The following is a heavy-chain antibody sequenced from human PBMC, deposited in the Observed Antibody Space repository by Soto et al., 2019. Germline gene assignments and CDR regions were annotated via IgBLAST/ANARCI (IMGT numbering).Heavy chain of an antibody. CDR3: AKDIYRDRSGCLNY. Sequence: EVQLVESGGGLVQPGRSLRLSCAASGFTFDDYAMHWVRQAPGKGLEWVSGIRWNRGSIGYVDSVKGGFTISRDNAKNSLYLQMNSLRAEDTALYYCAKDIYRDRSGCLNYWGQGTLVTVSS. V-gene: IGHV3-9*01. J-gene: IGHJ4*02. CDR1: GFTFDDYA. CDR2: IRWNRGSI. D-gene: IGHD6-19*01.